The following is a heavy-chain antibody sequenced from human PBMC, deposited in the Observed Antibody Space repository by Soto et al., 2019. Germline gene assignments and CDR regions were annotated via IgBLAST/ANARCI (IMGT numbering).Heavy chain of an antibody. CDR2: IVVGSGNT. CDR3: AAYSYDFWSGHPYYGMDV. J-gene: IGHJ6*02. Sequence: ASVKVSCKASGFTFTSSAVQWVRQARGQRLEWIGWIVVGSGNTNYAQKFQERVTITRDMSTSTAYMELSSLRSEDTAVYYCAAYSYDFWSGHPYYGMDVWGQGTTVTVSS. V-gene: IGHV1-58*01. D-gene: IGHD3-3*01. CDR1: GFTFTSSA.